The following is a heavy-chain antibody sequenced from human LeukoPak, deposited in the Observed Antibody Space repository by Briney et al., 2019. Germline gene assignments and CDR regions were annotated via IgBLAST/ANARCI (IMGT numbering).Heavy chain of an antibody. CDR1: GFTVSTNY. J-gene: IGHJ4*02. CDR2: IYSNGST. Sequence: PGGSLRLSCAASGFTVSTNYRSWVRQAPGKGLEWVSVIYSNGSTYYADSVRGRFTISRDSSKNTLYFQMNSLRAEDTAVYYCARGQYYYDSSGYYYSFYFDYWGQGTLVTVSS. CDR3: ARGQYYYDSSGYYYSFYFDY. D-gene: IGHD3-22*01. V-gene: IGHV3-66*01.